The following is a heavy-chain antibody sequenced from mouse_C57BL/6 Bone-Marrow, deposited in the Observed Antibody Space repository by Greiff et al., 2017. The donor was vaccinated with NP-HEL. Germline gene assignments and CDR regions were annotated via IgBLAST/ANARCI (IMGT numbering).Heavy chain of an antibody. V-gene: IGHV1-4*01. D-gene: IGHD1-1*01. J-gene: IGHJ3*01. Sequence: VQLQQSGAELARPGASVKMSCKASGYTFTSYTMHWVKQRPGQGLEWIGYINPSSGYTKYNQKFKDKATLTADKSSSTAYMQLSSLTSEDSAVYYCARVDYGSSRFAYWGQGTLSTVSA. CDR2: INPSSGYT. CDR1: GYTFTSYT. CDR3: ARVDYGSSRFAY.